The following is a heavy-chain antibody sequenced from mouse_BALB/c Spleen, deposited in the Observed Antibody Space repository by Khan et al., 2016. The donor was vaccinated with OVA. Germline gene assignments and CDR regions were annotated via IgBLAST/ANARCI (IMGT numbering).Heavy chain of an antibody. D-gene: IGHD2-12*01. CDR2: IYPHTIYP. Sequence: QVRLQQSGAELAKPGASVRMSCKTSDYTFTDYCIHWLKQRPGQGLEWIGYIYPHTIYPESNQKFKVKATLTADKSSNTAYMQLSSLTSEDSAVFYCASREGSSDVRFAYWGQGTRVTVSA. V-gene: IGHV1-7*01. CDR1: DYTFTDYC. J-gene: IGHJ3*01. CDR3: ASREGSSDVRFAY.